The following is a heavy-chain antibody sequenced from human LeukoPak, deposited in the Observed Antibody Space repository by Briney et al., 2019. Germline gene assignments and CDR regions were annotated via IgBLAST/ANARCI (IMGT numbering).Heavy chain of an antibody. V-gene: IGHV1-18*01. CDR3: ARVYYDSSGYYYADY. D-gene: IGHD3-22*01. CDR2: ISAYNGNT. Sequence: ASVKVSCKASGYTFTSYGISWVRQAPGQGLEWMGWISAYNGNTDYAQKLQGRVTMTTDTSTSTAYMELRSLRSDDTAVYYCARVYYDSSGYYYADYWGQGTLVTVSS. CDR1: GYTFTSYG. J-gene: IGHJ4*02.